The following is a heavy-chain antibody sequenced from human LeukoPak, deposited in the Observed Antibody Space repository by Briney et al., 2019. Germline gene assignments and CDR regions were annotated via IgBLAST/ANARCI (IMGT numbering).Heavy chain of an antibody. CDR3: ARFTMVRGGGYYYYYMDV. J-gene: IGHJ6*03. D-gene: IGHD3-10*01. Sequence: GASVTVSCKASGYTFTSYGISWVRQAPGQGLEWMGWISAYNGNTNYAQKLQGRVTMTTDTSTSTAYMELRSLRSDDTAVYYCARFTMVRGGGYYYYYMDVWGKGTTVTVSS. CDR1: GYTFTSYG. CDR2: ISAYNGNT. V-gene: IGHV1-18*01.